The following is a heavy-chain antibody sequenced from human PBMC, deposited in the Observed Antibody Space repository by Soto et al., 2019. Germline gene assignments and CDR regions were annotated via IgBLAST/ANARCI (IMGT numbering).Heavy chain of an antibody. CDR2: INAGNGNT. D-gene: IGHD3-22*01. V-gene: IGHV1-3*01. CDR1: GYTFTSYA. Sequence: ASVKVSCKASGYTFTSYAMHWVRQAPGQRLELMGWINAGNGNTKYSQKFQGRVTITRDTSASTAYMELSSLRSEDTAVYYCARDQGRDSSGYYYLLYYYGMDVWGQGTTVTVSS. J-gene: IGHJ6*02. CDR3: ARDQGRDSSGYYYLLYYYGMDV.